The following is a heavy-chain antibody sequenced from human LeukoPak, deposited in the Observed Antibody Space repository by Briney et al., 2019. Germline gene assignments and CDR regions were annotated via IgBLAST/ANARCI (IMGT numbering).Heavy chain of an antibody. Sequence: SDTLSLTCNVSGASINNYYWNWIRQPPGKGLEWIGYISYSGSTNCNPSLKSRVTISIDMSKNQFSLKLSSVTAADTAVYYCARGPRATWGYLFDNWGQGILVIVSS. D-gene: IGHD3-16*01. CDR3: ARGPRATWGYLFDN. J-gene: IGHJ4*02. CDR2: ISYSGST. V-gene: IGHV4-59*07. CDR1: GASINNYY.